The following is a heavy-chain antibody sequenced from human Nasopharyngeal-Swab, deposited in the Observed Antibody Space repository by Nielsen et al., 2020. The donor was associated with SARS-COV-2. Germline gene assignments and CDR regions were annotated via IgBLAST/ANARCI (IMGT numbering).Heavy chain of an antibody. CDR2: IKQDGSGK. J-gene: IGHJ3*02. D-gene: IGHD3-16*01. CDR1: GLTFTNSW. CDR3: GRGGKLGALDI. Sequence: GGSLRLSCAASGLTFTNSWMSWVRQAPGKGLEWVANIKQDGSGKYYVDSVKGRFTISRDNAKNSLELQMNSLRVEDTAVYYCGRGGKLGALDIWGQGTMVTVSS. V-gene: IGHV3-7*01.